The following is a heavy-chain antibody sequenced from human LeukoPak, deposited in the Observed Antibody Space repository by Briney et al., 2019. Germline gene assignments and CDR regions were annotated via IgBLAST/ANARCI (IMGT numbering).Heavy chain of an antibody. CDR3: ARTTTVTAYYFDS. J-gene: IGHJ4*02. Sequence: SQTLSLTCTVSGGSISSGGYYWSWIRQPPGKGLEWIGYIYHSGSTYYNPSLKSRVTISVDRSKNQFSLKLSSVTVADTAVYYCARTTTVTAYYFDSWGQGTLVTVSS. CDR2: IYHSGST. V-gene: IGHV4-30-2*01. D-gene: IGHD4-17*01. CDR1: GGSISSGGYY.